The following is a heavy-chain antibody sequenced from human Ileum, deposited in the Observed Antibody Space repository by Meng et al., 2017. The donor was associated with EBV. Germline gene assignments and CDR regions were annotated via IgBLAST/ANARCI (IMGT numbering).Heavy chain of an antibody. Sequence: QVQWRESGPGLVKPSDTLSLTCAVSGYSISSTNWWGWIRQPPGKGLEWIGYIYYSGSTSYNPSLKSRVTMSVDTSKNQFSLNLNSVTAVDTAVYYCARNVPGTSAYYDWGQGTLVTVSS. CDR3: ARNVPGTSAYYD. CDR2: IYYSGST. J-gene: IGHJ4*02. CDR1: GYSISSTNW. D-gene: IGHD3-22*01. V-gene: IGHV4-28*01.